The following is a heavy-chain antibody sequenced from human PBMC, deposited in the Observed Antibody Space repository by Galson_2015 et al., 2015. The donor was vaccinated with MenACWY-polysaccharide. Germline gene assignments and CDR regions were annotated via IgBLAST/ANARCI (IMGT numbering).Heavy chain of an antibody. D-gene: IGHD7-27*01. V-gene: IGHV3-53*01. CDR1: GFTVSSNY. CDR2: IYSGGST. J-gene: IGHJ4*02. Sequence: SLRLSCAASGFTVSSNYMSWVRQAPGKGLEWVAVIYSGGSTYYADSVKGRFTISRDNSKNTLYLQMNSLRAEDTAVYYCVRNGGLGVFDYWGQGTLVTVSS. CDR3: VRNGGLGVFDY.